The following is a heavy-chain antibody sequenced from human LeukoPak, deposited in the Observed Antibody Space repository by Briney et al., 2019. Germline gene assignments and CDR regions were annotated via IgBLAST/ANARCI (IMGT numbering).Heavy chain of an antibody. J-gene: IGHJ4*02. CDR2: ISSSGSVI. Sequence: PGGSLRLSCAASGFSFSSYSMNWVRQAPGRGLEWVSYISSSGSVIYYADSVKGRFTISRDNAKDSLYLQMNSLRDEDTAVYYCAKDPPRDWGQGTLVTVSS. V-gene: IGHV3-48*02. CDR3: AKDPPRD. CDR1: GFSFSSYS.